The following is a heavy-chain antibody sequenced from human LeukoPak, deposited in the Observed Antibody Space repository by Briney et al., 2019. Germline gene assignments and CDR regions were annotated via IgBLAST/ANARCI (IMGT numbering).Heavy chain of an antibody. Sequence: GGALRLSCAASGFTFCSYIMHWVRQAPGEGLESVSAISTKEGDTYYADSVKGRFTISRDNSKNTIFLQMGSLKSEDTAVYYCARLGYCSSRCYYDYWGQGTLVTVSS. CDR3: ARLGYCSSRCYYDY. V-gene: IGHV3-64*02. CDR2: ISTKEGDT. D-gene: IGHD2-2*01. CDR1: GFTFCSYI. J-gene: IGHJ4*02.